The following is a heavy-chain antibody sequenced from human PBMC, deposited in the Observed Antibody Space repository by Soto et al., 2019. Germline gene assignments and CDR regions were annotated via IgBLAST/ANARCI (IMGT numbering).Heavy chain of an antibody. CDR3: ERVGRYCLDFDH. CDR2: INEDGSQK. J-gene: IGHJ4*01. V-gene: IGHV3-7*01. CDR1: EFSFSSYW. D-gene: IGHD5-18*01. Sequence: GGSLRLSCAASEFSFSSYWMTWVRQAPGKGLEWVALINEDGSQKYYVGSVKGRFIISRDNAKDSVYMQMDSLRAGDTAVYFFERVGRYCLDFDHWGHGTLVTVSS.